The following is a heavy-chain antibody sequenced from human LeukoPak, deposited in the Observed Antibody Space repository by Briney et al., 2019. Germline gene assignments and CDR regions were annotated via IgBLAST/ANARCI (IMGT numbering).Heavy chain of an antibody. D-gene: IGHD1-1*01. Sequence: PGGSLRLSCAASGFTFSSYAMSWVRQAPGKGLEWVSTIHDDSTTRYADSVKGRFTISRDNSKNTMYLQMNSLRAEDTAIYYCAHRTGFDYWGQGTLVTVSS. CDR2: IHDDSTT. CDR1: GFTFSSYA. J-gene: IGHJ4*02. V-gene: IGHV3-23*01. CDR3: AHRTGFDY.